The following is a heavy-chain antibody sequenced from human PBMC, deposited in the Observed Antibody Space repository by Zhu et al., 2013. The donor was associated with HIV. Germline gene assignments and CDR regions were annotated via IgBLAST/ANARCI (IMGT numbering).Heavy chain of an antibody. CDR3: ARSPCSGGSCYSSEGYYYYGMDV. CDR2: IIPIFGTA. Sequence: QVQLVQSGAEVKKPGSSVKVSCKASGGTFSSYAISWVRQAPGQGLEWMGGIIPIFGTANYAQKFQGRVTITADESTSTAYMELSSLRSEDTAVYYCARSPCSGGSCYSSEGYYYYGMDVWGPRGPRSPSP. D-gene: IGHD2-15*01. V-gene: IGHV1-69*01. J-gene: IGHJ6*01. CDR1: GGTFSSYA.